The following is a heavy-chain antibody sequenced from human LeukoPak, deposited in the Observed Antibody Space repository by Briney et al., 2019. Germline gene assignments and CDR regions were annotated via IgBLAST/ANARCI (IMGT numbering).Heavy chain of an antibody. V-gene: IGHV3-21*01. CDR2: ISSSSSYI. CDR1: RFTFSSYS. Sequence: TGGSLRLSCAASRFTFSSYSMNWVRQAPGKGLEWVSSISSSSSYIYYADSVKGRFTISRDNAKNSLYLQTNSLRAEDTAVYYRARVLYSSGWLWGQGTLVTVSS. CDR3: ARVLYSSGWL. D-gene: IGHD6-19*01. J-gene: IGHJ4*02.